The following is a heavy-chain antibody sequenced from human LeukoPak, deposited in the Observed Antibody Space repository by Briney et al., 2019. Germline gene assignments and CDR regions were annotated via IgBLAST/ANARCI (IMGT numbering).Heavy chain of an antibody. CDR3: AVGAKYYYDSSGQHDY. V-gene: IGHV1-2*02. J-gene: IGHJ4*02. D-gene: IGHD3-22*01. CDR2: INPNSGGT. Sequence: ASVKVSCKASGYTFTGYYMHWVRQAPGQGLEWMGWINPNSGGTNYAQKFQGRVTMTSDTSISTAYVELSRLRSDDTAVYYCAVGAKYYYDSSGQHDYWGQGTLVTVSS. CDR1: GYTFTGYY.